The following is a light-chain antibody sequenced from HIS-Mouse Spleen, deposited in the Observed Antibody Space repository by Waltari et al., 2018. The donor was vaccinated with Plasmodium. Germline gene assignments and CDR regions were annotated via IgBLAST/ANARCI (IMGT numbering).Light chain of an antibody. V-gene: IGLV3-10*01. CDR3: YSTDSSGNHRV. CDR1: ALPKQY. Sequence: SYELTPPPSVSVSPRQTARITCSGDALPKQYAYWYQQKSGQAPVLVIYEDSKRPSGIPERFSGSSSGTMATLTISGAQVEDEADYYCYSTDSSGNHRVFGGGTKLTVL. J-gene: IGLJ3*02. CDR2: EDS.